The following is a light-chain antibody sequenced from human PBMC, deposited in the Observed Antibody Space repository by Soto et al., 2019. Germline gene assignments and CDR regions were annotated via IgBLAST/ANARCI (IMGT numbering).Light chain of an antibody. CDR3: QQYGRPSRT. CDR1: QSVSSY. CDR2: GAS. Sequence: EIVLTQSPGTLSLSPGERATLSCRASQSVSSYLAWYQQKPGQAPRLLIYGASSRATGIPDRFSGSGSGTDVTLTISRLEPDDFAVYYCQQYGRPSRTFGQGTKVEIK. V-gene: IGKV3-20*01. J-gene: IGKJ1*01.